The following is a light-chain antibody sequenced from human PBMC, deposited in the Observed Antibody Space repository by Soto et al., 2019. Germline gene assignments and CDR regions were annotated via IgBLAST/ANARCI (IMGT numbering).Light chain of an antibody. CDR2: DDS. V-gene: IGLV3-21*02. J-gene: IGLJ2*01. Sequence: SYVLTQPLSVSVDPGQTARITFEGKNIGRKNVHWYQQKPRQAPVLVVYDDSDRPSGIPDRFFASNSGNTATLTVRRVEAGDEADYYCQVRDNSSDHVVFGGGTKLTVL. CDR3: QVRDNSSDHVV. CDR1: NIGRKN.